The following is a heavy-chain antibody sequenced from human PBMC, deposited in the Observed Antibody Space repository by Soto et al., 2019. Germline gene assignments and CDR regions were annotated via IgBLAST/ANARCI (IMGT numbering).Heavy chain of an antibody. V-gene: IGHV4-31*03. Sequence: SGTLSLTCTVSGGSISSGGYYWSWIRQHPGKGLEWIGYIYYSGSTYYNPSLKSRVTISVDTSKNQFSLKLSSVTAADTAVYYCARDSVGCSGGSCYSENAFDIWGQGTMVTVSS. D-gene: IGHD2-15*01. J-gene: IGHJ3*02. CDR3: ARDSVGCSGGSCYSENAFDI. CDR2: IYYSGST. CDR1: GGSISSGGYY.